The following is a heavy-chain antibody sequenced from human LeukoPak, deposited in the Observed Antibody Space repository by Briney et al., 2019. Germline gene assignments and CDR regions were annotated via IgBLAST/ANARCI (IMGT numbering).Heavy chain of an antibody. CDR3: ARDFLRAGGDYYYYYYMDV. J-gene: IGHJ6*03. D-gene: IGHD6-19*01. CDR1: GYTFTSYD. CDR2: MNPNSGNT. V-gene: IGHV1-8*03. Sequence: ASVKVSCKASGYTFTSYDINWVRQATGQGLEWMGWMNPNSGNTGYAQKFQGRVTITRNTSISTAYMELSSLRSEDTAVYYCARDFLRAGGDYYYYYYMDVWGKGTTVTISS.